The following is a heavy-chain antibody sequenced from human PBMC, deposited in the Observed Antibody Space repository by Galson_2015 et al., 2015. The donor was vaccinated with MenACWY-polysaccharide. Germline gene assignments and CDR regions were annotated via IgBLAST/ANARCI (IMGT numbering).Heavy chain of an antibody. CDR3: AKTRSGTAGSLKNWFDS. D-gene: IGHD2-15*01. V-gene: IGHV3-23*01. J-gene: IGHJ5*01. CDR1: GFTFSSYA. CDR2: ISGTSRSA. Sequence: SLRLSCAASGFTFSSYAMSWARQAPGKGLEWVSGISGTSRSAYYADSVRGRFTISRDNSKNTLYLQMSRLRAEDAAVYYCAKTRSGTAGSLKNWFDSWGQGTLVTVSS.